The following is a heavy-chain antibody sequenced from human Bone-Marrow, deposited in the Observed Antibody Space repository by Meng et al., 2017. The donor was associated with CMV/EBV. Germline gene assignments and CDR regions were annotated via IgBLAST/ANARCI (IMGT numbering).Heavy chain of an antibody. D-gene: IGHD3-3*01. CDR3: ARTSLDPWSGYWGDYYYYGMDV. V-gene: IGHV1-2*02. CDR1: GYTFTTYG. Sequence: ASVKVSCKASGYTFTTYGISWARQAPGHGLEWMGWINPNSGGTNYAQKFQGRVTMTRDTSISTAYMELSRLRSDDTAVYYCARTSLDPWSGYWGDYYYYGMDVCGQGTTVTVSS. CDR2: INPNSGGT. J-gene: IGHJ6*02.